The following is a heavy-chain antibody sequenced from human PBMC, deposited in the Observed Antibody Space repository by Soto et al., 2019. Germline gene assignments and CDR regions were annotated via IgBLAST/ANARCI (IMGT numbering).Heavy chain of an antibody. CDR2: IHPGDSDT. CDR3: TLSYGDSYYYYYGMDV. J-gene: IGHJ6*04. D-gene: IGHD4-17*01. V-gene: IGHV5-51*01. Sequence: GESLKISCEGSGFSFSKYTVGWVRQIPGKGLEWMGIIHPGDSDTRYSPSFQGQVTISADKSISTAYLQWSSLKASDTAMYYCTLSYGDSYYYYYGMDVWGKGTTVTVSS. CDR1: GFSFSKYT.